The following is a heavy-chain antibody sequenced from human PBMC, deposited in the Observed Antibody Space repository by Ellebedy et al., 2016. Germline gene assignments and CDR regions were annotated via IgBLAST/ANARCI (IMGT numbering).Heavy chain of an antibody. J-gene: IGHJ4*02. Sequence: ASVKVSCKASGYTFTNYAMHWVRQAPGQRLEWMGWINAGNGDTKYSQKFQGRVTITRDTSASTDYMELSSLRSEDTAVYYCARGLSRRWMEGFYWGQGTLVTVSS. CDR3: ARGLSRRWMEGFY. CDR2: INAGNGDT. V-gene: IGHV1-3*01. CDR1: GYTFTNYA. D-gene: IGHD3-3*01.